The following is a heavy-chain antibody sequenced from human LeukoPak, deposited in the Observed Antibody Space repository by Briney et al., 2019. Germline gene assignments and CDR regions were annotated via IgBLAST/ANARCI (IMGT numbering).Heavy chain of an antibody. V-gene: IGHV4-4*07. CDR2: IYTSGST. J-gene: IGHJ6*03. CDR1: GGSISSYY. D-gene: IGHD3-3*01. CDR3: ARDKGSRNNDFSYYYYMDV. Sequence: PSETLSLTCTVPGGSISSYYWSWIRQPAGKGLEWIGRIYTSGSTNYNPSLKSRVTMSVDTSKNQFSLKLSSVTPADTAVYYCARDKGSRNNDFSYYYYMDVWGKGTTVTVSS.